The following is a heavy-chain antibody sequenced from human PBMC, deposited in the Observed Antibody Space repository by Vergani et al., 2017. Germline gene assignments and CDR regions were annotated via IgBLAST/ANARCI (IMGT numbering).Heavy chain of an antibody. CDR1: GYSFTTYW. CDR2: IYPGDSDT. CDR3: GRGDYGDYLYLNY. D-gene: IGHD4-17*01. V-gene: IGHV5-51*03. Sequence: EVQLVQSGAEVKKPGESLKISCQGSGYSFTTYWIGWVRQMPGKGLEWMGIIYPGDSDTRYSPSFQGQVTISADKSINTAYLQWSSLKASDTVMYYCGRGDYGDYLYLNYWGQGTLVTVSS. J-gene: IGHJ4*02.